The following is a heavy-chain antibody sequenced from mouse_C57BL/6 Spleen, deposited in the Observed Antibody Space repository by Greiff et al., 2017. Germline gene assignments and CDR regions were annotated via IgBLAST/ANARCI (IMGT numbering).Heavy chain of an antibody. CDR2: IDPANGNT. CDR3: AREDGYPYYAMDY. V-gene: IGHV14-3*01. J-gene: IGHJ4*01. CDR1: GFNIKNTY. Sequence: VQLQQSVAELVRPGASVKLSCTASGFNIKNTYMHWVKQRPEQGLEWIGRIDPANGNTKYAPKFQGKATITADTSSNTADLQLSSLTSADTAIYYWAREDGYPYYAMDYWGQGTSVTVSS. D-gene: IGHD2-3*01.